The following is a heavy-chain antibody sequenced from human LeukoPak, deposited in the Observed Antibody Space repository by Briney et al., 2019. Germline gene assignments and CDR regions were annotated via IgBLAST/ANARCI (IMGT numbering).Heavy chain of an antibody. CDR2: IWYDGSNK. CDR3: ARDGHPGIAAAGTDWFDP. Sequence: GGSLRLSCAASGFTFSSYGMHWVRQAPGKGLEWVAVIWYDGSNKYYADSVKGRFTISRDNSKNTLYLQMNSLRAEDTAVHYCARDGHPGIAAAGTDWFDPWGQGTLVTVSS. V-gene: IGHV3-33*01. CDR1: GFTFSSYG. D-gene: IGHD6-13*01. J-gene: IGHJ5*02.